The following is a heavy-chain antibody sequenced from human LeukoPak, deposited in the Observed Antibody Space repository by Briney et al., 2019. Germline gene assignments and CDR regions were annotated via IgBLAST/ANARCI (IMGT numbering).Heavy chain of an antibody. CDR2: ISASGGST. CDR1: GFTFSSYA. V-gene: IGHV3-23*01. J-gene: IGHJ4*02. Sequence: GGSLRPSCAASGFTFSSYAMSWVRQAPGKGLEWVSAISASGGSTYYADSVKGRFTISRDNAKNSLYLQMNSLRAEDTAVYYCARRDCSSTSCYVDYWGQGTLVTVSP. CDR3: ARRDCSSTSCYVDY. D-gene: IGHD2-2*01.